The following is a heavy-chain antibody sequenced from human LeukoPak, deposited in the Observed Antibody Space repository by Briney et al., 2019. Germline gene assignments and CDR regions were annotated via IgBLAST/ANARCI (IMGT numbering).Heavy chain of an antibody. CDR2: IYSDNT. Sequence: GGSLRLSCTVSGFTVSSNSMSWVRQAPGKGLEWVSFIYSDNTHYSDSVKGRFTISRDNSKNTLYLQMNSLRAEDTAVYYCARRAGAYPHPYDSGGQETLVTVSS. V-gene: IGHV3-53*01. J-gene: IGHJ4*02. D-gene: IGHD3-16*01. CDR3: ARRAGAYPHPYDS. CDR1: GFTVSSNS.